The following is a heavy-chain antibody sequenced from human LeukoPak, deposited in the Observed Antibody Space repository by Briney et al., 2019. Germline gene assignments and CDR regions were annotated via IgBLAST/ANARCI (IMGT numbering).Heavy chain of an antibody. D-gene: IGHD3-3*01. CDR3: AKDLDPRANYDFGSGSYYYYGMDV. CDR2: ISGSGGST. V-gene: IGHV3-23*01. CDR1: GFTFSSYA. Sequence: GGSLRLSCAASGFTFSSYAMSWVPQAPGKGLEWVSAISGSGGSTYYADSAKGRFTISRDNSKKTLYLQMNSLGAEDTAVYYCAKDLDPRANYDFGSGSYYYYGMDVWGQGTTVTVSS. J-gene: IGHJ6*02.